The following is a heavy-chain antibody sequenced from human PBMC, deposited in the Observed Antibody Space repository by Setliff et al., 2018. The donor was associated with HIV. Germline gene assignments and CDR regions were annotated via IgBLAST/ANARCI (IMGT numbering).Heavy chain of an antibody. CDR3: ARVGLTAAGTLLLVGYFDY. Sequence: PSETLSLTCAVSGGSINSADYSWTWIRQPPGKGLEWMGSIYYSGSTYDNPSLKSRVTISVDTSKNQFSLRLTSVTAADTATYYCARVGLTAAGTLLLVGYFDYWGQGTLVTVSS. CDR1: GGSINSADYS. CDR2: IYYSGST. V-gene: IGHV4-30-4*08. J-gene: IGHJ4*02. D-gene: IGHD6-13*01.